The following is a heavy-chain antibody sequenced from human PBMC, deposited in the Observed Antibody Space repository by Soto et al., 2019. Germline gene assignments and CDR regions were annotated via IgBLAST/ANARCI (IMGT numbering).Heavy chain of an antibody. D-gene: IGHD6-6*01. CDR3: ASPAAARPVRGDY. V-gene: IGHV4-39*01. CDR2: IYYSGST. Sequence: SETLSLTCTVSGGSISSSSYYWGWIRQPPGKGLEWIGSIYYSGSTYYNPSLKSRVTISVDTSKNQFSLKLSSVTAADTAVYYCASPAAARPVRGDYWGQGTLVTVSS. J-gene: IGHJ4*02. CDR1: GGSISSSSYY.